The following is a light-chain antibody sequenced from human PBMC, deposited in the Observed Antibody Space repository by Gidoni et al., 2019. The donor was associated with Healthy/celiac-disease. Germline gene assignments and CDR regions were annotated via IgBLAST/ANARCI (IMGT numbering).Light chain of an antibody. Sequence: DIQMTQSPSTLSASVGDRVNITCRAGQSIGTWLAWYQQKPGKAPKLLIYKASTLESRVPSRFSGSGSGTEFTLTISSLQPDDFATYYCQQYNSNSALTFGGGTKVEIK. CDR1: QSIGTW. CDR2: KAS. V-gene: IGKV1-5*03. J-gene: IGKJ4*01. CDR3: QQYNSNSALT.